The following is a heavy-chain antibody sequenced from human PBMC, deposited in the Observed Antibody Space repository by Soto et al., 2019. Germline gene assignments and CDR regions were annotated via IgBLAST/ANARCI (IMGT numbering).Heavy chain of an antibody. CDR2: ISYDGSNK. CDR3: AKVGAVAGVYYFDY. Sequence: WGSLRLSCAASGFTFSSYGMRCVRQAPGKGLEWVAVISYDGSNKYYADSVEGRFTISRDNSKNTLYLQMNSLRAEDTAVYYCAKVGAVAGVYYFDYWGQGTLVTVSS. J-gene: IGHJ4*02. V-gene: IGHV3-30*18. CDR1: GFTFSSYG. D-gene: IGHD6-19*01.